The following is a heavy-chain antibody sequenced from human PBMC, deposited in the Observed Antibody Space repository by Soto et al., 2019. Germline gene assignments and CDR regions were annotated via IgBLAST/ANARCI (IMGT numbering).Heavy chain of an antibody. CDR1: GYSFTRYG. D-gene: IGHD3-16*01. CDR2: INAYNGNT. Sequence: QVQLVQSGAEVKNPGASVKVSCKASGYSFTRYGIGWARQALGQGLEWMGWINAYNGNTNYAQNLQGRLTLTTDTSTTTAYLELRSLRSNDTAIYYCAMVDVYVTSSPQDVWGQGTTVTVSS. V-gene: IGHV1-18*01. J-gene: IGHJ6*02. CDR3: AMVDVYVTSSPQDV.